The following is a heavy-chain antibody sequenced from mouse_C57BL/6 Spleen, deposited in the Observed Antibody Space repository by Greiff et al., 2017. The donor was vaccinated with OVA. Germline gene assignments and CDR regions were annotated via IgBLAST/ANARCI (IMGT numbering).Heavy chain of an antibody. CDR2: ISYSGST. V-gene: IGHV3-1*01. D-gene: IGHD2-4*01. CDR3: ARDTDYDGSFAY. CDR1: GYSITSGYD. Sequence: EVQLQQSGPGMVKPSQSLSLTCTVTGYSITSGYDWHWIRHFPGNKLEWMGYISYSGSTNYNPSLKSRISITHDTSKNHFVLKLNSVTTEDTATYYCARDTDYDGSFAYWGQGTLVTVSA. J-gene: IGHJ3*01.